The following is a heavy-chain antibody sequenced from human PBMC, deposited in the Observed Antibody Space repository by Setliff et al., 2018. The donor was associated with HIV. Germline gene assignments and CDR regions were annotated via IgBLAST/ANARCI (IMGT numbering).Heavy chain of an antibody. J-gene: IGHJ6*03. CDR1: GFTFSSYA. CDR3: ARDLSNSELYYYYYMDV. Sequence: LRLSCAASGFTFSSYAMSWVRQAPGKGLEWVSAISDSGGSTYYADSVKGRFTISRDNSKNSLYLQMNSLRAEDTAVYYCARDLSNSELYYYYYMDVWGKGTTVTVSS. CDR2: ISDSGGST. V-gene: IGHV3-23*01. D-gene: IGHD4-4*01.